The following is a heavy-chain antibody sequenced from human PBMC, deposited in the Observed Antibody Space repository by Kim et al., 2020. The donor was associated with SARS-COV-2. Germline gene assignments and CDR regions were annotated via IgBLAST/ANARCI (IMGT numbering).Heavy chain of an antibody. V-gene: IGHV4-34*01. D-gene: IGHD3-10*01. J-gene: IGHJ4*02. CDR3: ARWGGVLLAYYFDY. Sequence: SETLSLTCAVYGGSFSGYYWSWIRQPPGKGLEWIGEINHSGSTNYNPSLKSRVTISVDTSKNQFSLKLSSVTAADTAVYYCARWGGVLLAYYFDYWGQGTLVTVSS. CDR2: INHSGST. CDR1: GGSFSGYY.